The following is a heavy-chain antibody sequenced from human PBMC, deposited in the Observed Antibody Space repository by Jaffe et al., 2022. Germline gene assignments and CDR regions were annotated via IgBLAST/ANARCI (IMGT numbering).Heavy chain of an antibody. D-gene: IGHD6-19*01. CDR3: ARVDMQWLVLDY. V-gene: IGHV4-61*02. Sequence: QVQLQESGPGLVKPSQTLSLTCTVSGGSISSGSYYWSWIRQPAGKGLEWIGRIYTSGSTNYNPSLKSRVTISVDTSKNQFSLKLSSVTAADTAVYYCARVDMQWLVLDYWGQGTLVTVSS. J-gene: IGHJ4*02. CDR2: IYTSGST. CDR1: GGSISSGSYY.